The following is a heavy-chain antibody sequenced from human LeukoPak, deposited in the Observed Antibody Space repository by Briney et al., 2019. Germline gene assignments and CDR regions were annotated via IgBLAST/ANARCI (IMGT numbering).Heavy chain of an antibody. V-gene: IGHV4-39*07. Sequence: PSETLSLTCTVSGGSISSSSYYWGWIRQPPGKGLEWIGSIYYSGSTYYNPSLKSRVTISVDTSKNQFSLKLSSVTAADTAVYYCARVGYYDSSGYYHVNFWGQRTLVTVSS. D-gene: IGHD3-22*01. J-gene: IGHJ4*02. CDR3: ARVGYYDSSGYYHVNF. CDR1: GGSISSSSYY. CDR2: IYYSGST.